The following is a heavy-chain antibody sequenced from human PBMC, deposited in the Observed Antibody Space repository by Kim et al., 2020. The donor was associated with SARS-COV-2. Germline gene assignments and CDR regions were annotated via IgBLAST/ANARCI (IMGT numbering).Heavy chain of an antibody. CDR3: ARGGGNYDSSGYPFDY. D-gene: IGHD3-22*01. Sequence: KFQGRVTMTRDTSTSTVYMELSSLRSEDTAVYYCARGGGNYDSSGYPFDYWGQGTLVTVSS. V-gene: IGHV1-46*01. J-gene: IGHJ4*02.